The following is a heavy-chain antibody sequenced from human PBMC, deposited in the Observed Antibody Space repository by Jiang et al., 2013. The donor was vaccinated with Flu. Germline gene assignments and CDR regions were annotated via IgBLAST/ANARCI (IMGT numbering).Heavy chain of an antibody. CDR1: GFTFSSYG. D-gene: IGHD1-7*01. CDR3: ARDLHITGTTENWFDP. Sequence: VQLVESGGGVVQPGRSLRLSCAASGFTFSSYGMHWVRQAPGKGLEWVAVIWYDGSNKYYADSVKGRFTISRDNSKNTLYLQMNSLRAEDTAVYYCARDLHITGTTENWFDPWGQGTLVTVSS. V-gene: IGHV3-33*01. CDR2: IWYDGSNK. J-gene: IGHJ5*02.